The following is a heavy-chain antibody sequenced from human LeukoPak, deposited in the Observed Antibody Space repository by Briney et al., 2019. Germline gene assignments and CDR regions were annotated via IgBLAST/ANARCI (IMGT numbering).Heavy chain of an antibody. CDR1: GGSISSSSYY. D-gene: IGHD5-12*01. CDR2: IYYSGST. J-gene: IGHJ3*02. Sequence: PSETLSLTCTVSGGSISSSSYYWGWIRQPPGKGLEWIGSIYYSGSTYYNPSLKSRVTISVDTSKNQFSLKLSSVTAADTAVYYCARVLDTIVATIWYAFDIWGQGTMVTVSS. CDR3: ARVLDTIVATIWYAFDI. V-gene: IGHV4-39*07.